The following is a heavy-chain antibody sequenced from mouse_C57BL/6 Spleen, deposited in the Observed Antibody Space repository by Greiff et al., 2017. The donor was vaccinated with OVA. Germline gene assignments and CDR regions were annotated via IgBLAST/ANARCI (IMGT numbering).Heavy chain of an antibody. Sequence: EVKVVESGGGLVKPGGSLKLSCAASGFTFSDYGMHWVRQAPEKGLEWVAYISSGSSTIYYADTVTGRFTISRDNAKNTLFLQMTSLGSEDTAMYYCARNGFAYWGQGTLVTVSA. V-gene: IGHV5-17*01. J-gene: IGHJ3*01. CDR2: ISSGSSTI. CDR1: GFTFSDYG. CDR3: ARNGFAY.